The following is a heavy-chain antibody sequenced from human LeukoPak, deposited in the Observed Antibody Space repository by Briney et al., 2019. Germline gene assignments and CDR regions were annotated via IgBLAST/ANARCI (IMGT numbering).Heavy chain of an antibody. Sequence: GGSLRLSCAASGFTFSSYAMSWVRQAPGKGLEWVSAISGSGGSTYYADSVKGRFTIPRDNSKNTLYLQMNSLRAEDTAVYYCAKDLSYGDYGIEYYFDYWGQGTLVTVSS. CDR2: ISGSGGST. J-gene: IGHJ4*02. CDR3: AKDLSYGDYGIEYYFDY. V-gene: IGHV3-23*01. CDR1: GFTFSSYA. D-gene: IGHD4-17*01.